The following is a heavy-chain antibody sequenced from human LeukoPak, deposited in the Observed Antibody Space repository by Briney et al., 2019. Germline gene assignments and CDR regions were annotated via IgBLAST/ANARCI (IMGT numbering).Heavy chain of an antibody. CDR2: IYYSGGT. V-gene: IGHV4-30-2*01. J-gene: IGHJ3*01. Sequence: MPSETLSLTCAVSGGSRNNGGYSWSWIRQPPGKGLEWIGYIYYSGGTYLNPSLKGRVTISVDGSKNQFSLKLNSATAADTAMYYCADSSVTGAFDFWGQGKMVIVSS. CDR3: ADSSVTGAFDF. D-gene: IGHD3-22*01. CDR1: GGSRNNGGYS.